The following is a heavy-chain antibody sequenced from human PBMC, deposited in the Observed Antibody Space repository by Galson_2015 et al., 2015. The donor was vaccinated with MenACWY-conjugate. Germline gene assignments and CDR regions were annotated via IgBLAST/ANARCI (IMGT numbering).Heavy chain of an antibody. D-gene: IGHD2-15*01. CDR3: ARVRGGSHNWVDP. J-gene: IGHJ5*02. Sequence: CAISGDSVSGNSAAWNWIRQSPSRGLEWLGRAYYRSKWYNDYAVSVKSRITINPDTSKNQYSLHLNSVTPEDTAVYYCARVRGGSHNWVDPWGQGTLVTVSS. V-gene: IGHV6-1*01. CDR2: AYYRSKWYN. CDR1: GDSVSGNSAA.